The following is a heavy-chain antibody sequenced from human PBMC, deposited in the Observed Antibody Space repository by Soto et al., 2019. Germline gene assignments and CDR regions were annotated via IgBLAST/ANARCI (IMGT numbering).Heavy chain of an antibody. CDR1: GFIFSNFS. CDR2: ISSSSSYI. CDR3: ARSAGGSGYLFAFDI. Sequence: EVQLAESVGGLVKRGGSLRLSCAASGFIFSNFSMNWLRQAPGKGLEWVSSISSSSSYIYYADSVKGRFTISRDNSKNSLYLQVNSLRAEDTAVYFSARSAGGSGYLFAFDIWGQGTMVTVSS. D-gene: IGHD5-12*01. J-gene: IGHJ3*02. V-gene: IGHV3-21*02.